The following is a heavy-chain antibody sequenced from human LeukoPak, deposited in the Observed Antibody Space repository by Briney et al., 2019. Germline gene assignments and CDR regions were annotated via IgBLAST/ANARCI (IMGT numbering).Heavy chain of an antibody. J-gene: IGHJ4*02. CDR3: VRGHNGGPFDH. Sequence: GGSLRLSCAASGFAFSSYDMHWVRQATGKGLEWVSAIGTAGDTYYPGSVNGRFTISRDNAKNSLYLQMNSLRAEDTALYYCVRGHNGGPFDHWGQGIPVTVSS. D-gene: IGHD4-23*01. V-gene: IGHV3-13*01. CDR1: GFAFSSYD. CDR2: IGTAGDT.